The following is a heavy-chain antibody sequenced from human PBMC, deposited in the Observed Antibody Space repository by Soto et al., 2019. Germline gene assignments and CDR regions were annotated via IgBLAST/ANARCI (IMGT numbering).Heavy chain of an antibody. CDR3: ARDPGGSSWSIDY. CDR1: GFTFGRYG. D-gene: IGHD6-13*01. J-gene: IGHJ4*02. V-gene: IGHV3-33*01. CDR2: IWYDGSNK. Sequence: GGSLRLSGAASGFTFGRYGMHWVRQAPGKGLEWVAVIWYDGSNKYYADSVKGRFTISRDNSIHTMYLQMNSLRAEDTAVYFCARDPGGSSWSIDYWGQGTLVTVSS.